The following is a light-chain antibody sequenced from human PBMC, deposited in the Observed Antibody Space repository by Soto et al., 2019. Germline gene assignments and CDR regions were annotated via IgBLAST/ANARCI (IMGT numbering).Light chain of an antibody. CDR1: QSVSSN. V-gene: IGKV3-15*01. J-gene: IGKJ4*01. CDR3: QQYNNWLPLT. CDR2: GAS. Sequence: EIVMTYCPAPPHESPGERATLSCRASQSVSSNFACDPQKPGQAPRLLIYGASTRATGIPARFSGSGSGTEFTLTISSLQSEELAVYYCQQYNNWLPLTFGGGTKVDI.